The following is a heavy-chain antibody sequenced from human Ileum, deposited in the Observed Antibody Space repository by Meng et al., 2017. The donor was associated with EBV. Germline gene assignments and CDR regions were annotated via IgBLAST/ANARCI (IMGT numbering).Heavy chain of an antibody. D-gene: IGHD3-22*01. CDR1: GGSIISSKW. Sequence: QVHLTESGPNRGKPPGTVSLTCAVSGGSIISSKWWSWVRQSPGTGLEWIGEIYHHGTTNYNPSLKSRVTISVDTSKNKFFLNLTSLTAADTAVYYCARLDSSGYYFGGWFDPWGQGILVTVSS. CDR3: ARLDSSGYYFGGWFDP. V-gene: IGHV4-4*03. CDR2: IYHHGTT. J-gene: IGHJ5*02.